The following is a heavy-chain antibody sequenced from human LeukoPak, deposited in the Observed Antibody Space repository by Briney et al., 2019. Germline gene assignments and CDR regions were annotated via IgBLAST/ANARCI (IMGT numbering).Heavy chain of an antibody. V-gene: IGHV3-21*01. CDR3: ARDATQYLRYGYFDY. D-gene: IGHD3-9*01. CDR2: INQISSHI. J-gene: IGHJ4*02. CDR1: GFSFTSYA. Sequence: GGSLRLSCAASGFSFTSYAMSWVRQAPGKGLEWVSSINQISSHIYYAESVRGRFSISRDNAKNSVYLQMNSLRAEDTAIYYCARDATQYLRYGYFDYWGPGILVTVSS.